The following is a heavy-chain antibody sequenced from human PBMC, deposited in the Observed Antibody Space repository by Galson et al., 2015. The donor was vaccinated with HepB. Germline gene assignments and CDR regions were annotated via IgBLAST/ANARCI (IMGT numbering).Heavy chain of an antibody. D-gene: IGHD3-22*01. Sequence: SLRLSCAASGFTFSSYAMHWVRQAPGKGLEWVAVISYDGSNKYYADSVKGRFTISRDNSKNTLYLQMNSLRAEDTAVYYCARESGYYDSSGGFDIWGQGTMVTVSS. J-gene: IGHJ3*02. CDR1: GFTFSSYA. CDR2: ISYDGSNK. V-gene: IGHV3-30*04. CDR3: ARESGYYDSSGGFDI.